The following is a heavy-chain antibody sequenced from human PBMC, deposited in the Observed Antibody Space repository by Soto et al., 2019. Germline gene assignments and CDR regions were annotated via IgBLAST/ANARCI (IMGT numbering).Heavy chain of an antibody. Sequence: GGSLRLSCAASGFAFSSYEMNWVRQAPGKGLEWVSYISSSGSTIYYADSVKGRFTISRDNAKNSLYLQMNSLRAEDTAVYYCARVRGSRPFDYWGQGTLVTVSS. CDR3: ARVRGSRPFDY. J-gene: IGHJ4*02. V-gene: IGHV3-48*03. CDR2: ISSSGSTI. D-gene: IGHD6-25*01. CDR1: GFAFSSYE.